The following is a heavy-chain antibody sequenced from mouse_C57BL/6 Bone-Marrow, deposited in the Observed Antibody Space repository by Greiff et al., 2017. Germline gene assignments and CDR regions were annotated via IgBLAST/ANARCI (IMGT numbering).Heavy chain of an antibody. V-gene: IGHV2-5*01. Sequence: QVQLQQSGPGLVQPSQSLSITCTVSGFSLTRSGVPCVRPSPGKGLAWLGVLWRGGSTDYNAAFMSRLSITRDNSKSQVFFKMNSLQADDTAIYYCAKPGYGNYDWYFDVWGTGTTVTVAS. J-gene: IGHJ1*03. CDR3: AKPGYGNYDWYFDV. CDR2: LWRGGST. D-gene: IGHD2-1*01. CDR1: GFSLTRSG.